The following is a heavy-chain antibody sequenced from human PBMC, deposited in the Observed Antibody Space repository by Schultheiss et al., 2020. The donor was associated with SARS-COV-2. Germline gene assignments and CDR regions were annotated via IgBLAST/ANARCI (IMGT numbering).Heavy chain of an antibody. CDR1: GFTFSSYA. D-gene: IGHD3-3*01. CDR2: ISYDGSNK. Sequence: GGSLRLSCAASGFTFSSYAMHWVRQAPGKGLEWVAVISYDGSNKYYADSVKGRFTISRDNSKNTLYLQMNSLRAEDTAVYYCARAVPNRITIFGGYFQHWGQGTLVTVSS. J-gene: IGHJ1*01. CDR3: ARAVPNRITIFGGYFQH. V-gene: IGHV3-30*04.